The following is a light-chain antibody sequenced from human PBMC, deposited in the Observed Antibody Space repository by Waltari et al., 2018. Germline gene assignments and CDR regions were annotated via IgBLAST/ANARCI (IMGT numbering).Light chain of an antibody. CDR1: QSLSNN. V-gene: IGKV3-15*01. Sequence: EIVMTQSPATLSLSPGDRATLSCRASQSLSNNLAWYQQKPGQAPRLLIYGASTRATGIPARFSGSGSGTEFTLTISSLQSEDFAVYYCQQYNNWPPWTFGQGTKVEIK. CDR3: QQYNNWPPWT. J-gene: IGKJ1*01. CDR2: GAS.